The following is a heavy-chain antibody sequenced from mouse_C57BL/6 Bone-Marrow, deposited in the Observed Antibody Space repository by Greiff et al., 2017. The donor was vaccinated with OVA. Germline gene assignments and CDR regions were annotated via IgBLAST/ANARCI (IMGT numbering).Heavy chain of an antibody. Sequence: VQLQQPGAELVKPGASVKFSCKASGSPFPSSCMHWVTPRPGQGLAWIGMIHPNSGSTNYNEKFKSKATLTVDNSSRTAYMQLSSLTSEDSAVYYCARKGGQLRLRHAMDYWGQGTSVTVSS. CDR1: GSPFPSSC. CDR3: ARKGGQLRLRHAMDY. V-gene: IGHV1-64*01. D-gene: IGHD3-2*02. CDR2: IHPNSGST. J-gene: IGHJ4*01.